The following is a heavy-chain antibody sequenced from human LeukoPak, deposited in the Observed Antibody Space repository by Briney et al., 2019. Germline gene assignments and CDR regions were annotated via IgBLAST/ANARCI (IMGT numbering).Heavy chain of an antibody. J-gene: IGHJ4*02. Sequence: SETLSLTCSVSGYSINNGYYWGWIRQPPGKGLEWIGIISHSGDTYYSPSLKSRVTISLDTSKNQCSLKLSSMTAADTAVFYCGRLTGTYYFDCWGQGTPVTVSS. V-gene: IGHV4-38-2*02. CDR2: ISHSGDT. D-gene: IGHD1-14*01. CDR1: GYSINNGYY. CDR3: GRLTGTYYFDC.